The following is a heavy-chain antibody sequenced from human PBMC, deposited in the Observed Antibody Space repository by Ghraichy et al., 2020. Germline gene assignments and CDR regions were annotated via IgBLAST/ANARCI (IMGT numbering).Heavy chain of an antibody. CDR3: AKEGKWFGEPLDY. Sequence: GGSLRLSCIASGFSFKNYGMTWVRQAPGKGLEWVSGISASGGSAYYADSVKGRFTISRDNSKNTLYVQMNTLRVDDTAVYYCAKEGKWFGEPLDYWGQGTLVTVSS. CDR1: GFSFKNYG. CDR2: ISASGGSA. V-gene: IGHV3-23*01. D-gene: IGHD3-10*01. J-gene: IGHJ4*02.